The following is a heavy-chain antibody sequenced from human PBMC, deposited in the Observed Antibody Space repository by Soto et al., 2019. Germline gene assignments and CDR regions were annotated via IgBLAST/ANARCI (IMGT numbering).Heavy chain of an antibody. V-gene: IGHV4-38-2*01. CDR2: IYHSGTT. CDR1: GDSISRGYY. J-gene: IGHJ6*01. CDR3: ARTDNVDYYPL. Sequence: LSLTCAVSGDSISRGYYWAWIRQPPGKGLEYIGSIYHSGTTYYNPSLMSRVTISVDTSKNQFSLNLRSVTAADSAVYYCARTDNVDYYPLSGQGTTVTVSS. D-gene: IGHD2-15*01.